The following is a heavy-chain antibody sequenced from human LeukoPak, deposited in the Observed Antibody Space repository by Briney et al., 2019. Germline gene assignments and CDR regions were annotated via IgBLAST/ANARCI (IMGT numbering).Heavy chain of an antibody. Sequence: ASVKVSCKASGYTFTGYYMHWVRQAPGQGLEWMGWINPNSGGTNYAQKFQGRVTMTRDTSVSTAYMELSRLRSDDTAVYYCARPLRGVYYFDYWGQGTLVTVSS. CDR2: INPNSGGT. CDR3: ARPLRGVYYFDY. CDR1: GYTFTGYY. J-gene: IGHJ4*02. V-gene: IGHV1-2*02. D-gene: IGHD3-10*01.